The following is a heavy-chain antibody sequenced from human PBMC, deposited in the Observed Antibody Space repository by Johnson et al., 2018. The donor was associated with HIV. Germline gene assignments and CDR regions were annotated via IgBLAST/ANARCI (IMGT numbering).Heavy chain of an antibody. V-gene: IGHV3-66*01. D-gene: IGHD3-22*01. CDR2: IYSGGRT. CDR3: ARDRRYYDSSGYYHDAFD. Sequence: VQLVESGGGLVQPGGSLRLSCAVSGFTVKSNYINWVRQAPGKGLECVSGIYSGGRTYYADSVKGRFTISRDNSKNTLYLQMNSLRAEDTAVYFCARDRRYYDSSGYYHDAFD. J-gene: IGHJ3*02. CDR1: GFTVKSNY.